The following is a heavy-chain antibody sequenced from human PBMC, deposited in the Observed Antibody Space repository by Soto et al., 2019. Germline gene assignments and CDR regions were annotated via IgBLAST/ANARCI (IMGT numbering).Heavy chain of an antibody. CDR3: ARHVANGFTFDV. V-gene: IGHV4-59*08. CDR1: GGSIIGYY. CDR2: IYYSGNT. J-gene: IGHJ2*01. D-gene: IGHD2-21*01. Sequence: QVQLQESGPGLVKPSETLSLTCTVSGGSIIGYYWSWIRQPPGKGLEWIGYIYYSGNTKYNPSLKSRVTISVDTSESHFSLKLTSVTAADTAVYYCARHVANGFTFDVWGRGSLVTVSS.